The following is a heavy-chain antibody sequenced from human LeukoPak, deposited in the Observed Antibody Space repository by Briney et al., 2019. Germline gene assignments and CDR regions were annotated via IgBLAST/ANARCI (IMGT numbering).Heavy chain of an antibody. CDR1: GFTFGSYW. V-gene: IGHV3-7*04. D-gene: IGHD5-24*01. CDR2: INQAGTEK. Sequence: TGGSLRLSCAASGFTFGSYWMNWVRQAPGKGLEWVANINQAGTEKYYVDSVKGRFTIPRDNAKNSLFLQMNSLRAEDTAVYFCARVRGGYYFDYWGQGTLVTVSS. CDR3: ARVRGGYYFDY. J-gene: IGHJ4*02.